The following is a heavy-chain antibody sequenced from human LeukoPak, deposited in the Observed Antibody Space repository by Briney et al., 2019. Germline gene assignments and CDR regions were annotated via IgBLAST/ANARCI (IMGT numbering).Heavy chain of an antibody. Sequence: ASVKVSCKTSGDTFSNFVISWVRQAPGQGLEWMGWINAGNGNTKYSQKFQGRVTITRDTSASTAYMELSSLRSEDTAVYYCARSLGYCSSTSCWGFDPWGQGTLVTVSS. CDR1: GDTFSNFV. J-gene: IGHJ5*02. CDR3: ARSLGYCSSTSCWGFDP. V-gene: IGHV1-3*01. CDR2: INAGNGNT. D-gene: IGHD2-2*01.